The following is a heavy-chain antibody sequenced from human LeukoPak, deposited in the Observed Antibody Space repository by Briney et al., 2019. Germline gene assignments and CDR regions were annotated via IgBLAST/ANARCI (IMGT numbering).Heavy chain of an antibody. CDR3: ARGGPIQLWVRFDY. J-gene: IGHJ4*02. CDR2: INAGNGNT. D-gene: IGHD5-18*01. CDR1: GYTFTTYA. V-gene: IGHV1-3*01. Sequence: ASVKVSCKASGYTFTTYAIHWVRQAPGQRLEWMGWINAGNGNTKYSQTFQGRVTITRDTSASTAYMELSSLRSEDTAVYYCARGGPIQLWVRFDYWGQGTLVTVSS.